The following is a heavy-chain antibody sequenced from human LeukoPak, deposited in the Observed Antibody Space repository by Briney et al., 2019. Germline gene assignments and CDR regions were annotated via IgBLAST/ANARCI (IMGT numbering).Heavy chain of an antibody. J-gene: IGHJ5*02. D-gene: IGHD3-9*01. Sequence: ASVKVSCKASGYTFTGYYMHWVRQTPGQGLEWMGWINPNSGGTNYAQKFQGRVTVTRDTSISTAYMELSRLRSDDTAVYYCARVYDILTDYSDWFDPWGQGTLVTVSS. CDR2: INPNSGGT. V-gene: IGHV1-2*02. CDR3: ARVYDILTDYSDWFDP. CDR1: GYTFTGYY.